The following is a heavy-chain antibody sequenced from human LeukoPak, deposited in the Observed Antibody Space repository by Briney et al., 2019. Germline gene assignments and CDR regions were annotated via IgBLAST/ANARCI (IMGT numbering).Heavy chain of an antibody. CDR3: ARDLQYSSGEFDY. CDR2: IKQDGSEK. Sequence: GGSLRLSCAASGFTFSSYWMSWVRQAPGKGLEWVANIKQDGSEKYYVDFVKGRFTISRDNAKNSLYLQMNSLRAEDTAVYYCARDLQYSSGEFDYWGQGTLVTVSS. CDR1: GFTFSSYW. D-gene: IGHD6-19*01. V-gene: IGHV3-7*03. J-gene: IGHJ4*02.